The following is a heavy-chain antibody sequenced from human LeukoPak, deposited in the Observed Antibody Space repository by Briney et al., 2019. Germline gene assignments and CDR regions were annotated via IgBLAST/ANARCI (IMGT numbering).Heavy chain of an antibody. D-gene: IGHD2-8*01. Sequence: SETLSLTCTVSGGSISSSSYYWGWIRQPPGKGLEWIGNVYYSGSTFYNPSLKSRVTISVDTSKNQFSLKLRSVTAAGTATYYCARASFNVVFGNWFDPWGQGTLVTVSS. CDR1: GGSISSSSYY. J-gene: IGHJ5*02. V-gene: IGHV4-39*01. CDR3: ARASFNVVFGNWFDP. CDR2: VYYSGST.